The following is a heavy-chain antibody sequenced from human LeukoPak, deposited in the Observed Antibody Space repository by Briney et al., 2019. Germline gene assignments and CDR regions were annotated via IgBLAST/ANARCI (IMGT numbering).Heavy chain of an antibody. CDR3: ARALGYCSSTSCYSYYYYYGMDV. CDR2: IIPIFGTA. CDR1: GGTFSSYA. Sequence: SVKVSCKASGGTFSSYAISWVRQAPEQGLEWMGGIIPIFGTANYAQKFQGRVTITADESTSTAYMELSSLRSEDTAVYYCARALGYCSSTSCYSYYYYYGMDVWGKGTTVTVSS. J-gene: IGHJ6*04. D-gene: IGHD2-2*01. V-gene: IGHV1-69*13.